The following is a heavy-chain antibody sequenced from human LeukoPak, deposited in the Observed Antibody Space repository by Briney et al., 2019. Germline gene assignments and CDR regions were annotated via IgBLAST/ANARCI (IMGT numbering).Heavy chain of an antibody. J-gene: IGHJ4*02. CDR2: IRSKANSYAT. V-gene: IGHV3-73*01. CDR3: TSGGYCSSTSCYGEN. CDR1: GSTFSGSA. Sequence: PGGSLRLSCAASGSTFSGSAMHWVRQASGKGLEWVGRIRSKANSYATAYAASVKGRFTISRDDSKNTAYLQMNSLKTEDTAVYYCTSGGYCSSTSCYGENWGQGTLVTVSS. D-gene: IGHD2-2*01.